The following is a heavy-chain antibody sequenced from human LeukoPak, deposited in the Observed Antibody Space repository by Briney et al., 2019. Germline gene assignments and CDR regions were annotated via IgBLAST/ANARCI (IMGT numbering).Heavy chain of an antibody. J-gene: IGHJ4*02. CDR3: ARAVTIFGVVIADY. D-gene: IGHD3-3*01. Sequence: SETLSLTCTVSGGSINSYYWSWIRQPAGKGLEWIGRIYTSGSINYNPSLKSRVTISVDTSKNQFSLKLSSVTAADTAVYYCARAVTIFGVVIADYWGQGTLVTVSS. CDR1: GGSINSYY. CDR2: IYTSGSI. V-gene: IGHV4-4*07.